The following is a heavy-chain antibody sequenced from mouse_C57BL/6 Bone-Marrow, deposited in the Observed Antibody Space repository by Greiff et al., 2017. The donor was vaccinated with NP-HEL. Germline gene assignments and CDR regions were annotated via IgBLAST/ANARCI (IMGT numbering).Heavy chain of an antibody. J-gene: IGHJ4*01. V-gene: IGHV5-2*01. Sequence: EVMLVESGGGLVQPGESLKLSCESNEYEFPSHDMSWVRKTPEKRLELVAAINSDGGSTYYPDTMERRFIISRDNTKKTLYLQMSSLRAEDTALYYCARLRGDYDGGYYAMDYWGQGTSVTVSS. CDR1: EYEFPSHD. CDR2: INSDGGST. CDR3: ARLRGDYDGGYYAMDY. D-gene: IGHD2-4*01.